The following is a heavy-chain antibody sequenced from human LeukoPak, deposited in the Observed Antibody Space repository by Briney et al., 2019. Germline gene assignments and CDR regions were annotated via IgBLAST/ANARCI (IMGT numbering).Heavy chain of an antibody. CDR2: IYYSGST. CDR3: VKSNSRYQPWTLDI. V-gene: IGHV4-59*01. D-gene: IGHD2-2*01. CDR1: GGSISSYY. Sequence: TSETLSLTCTVSGGSISSYYWSWIRQPPGKGLEWIGYIYYSGSTSYNPSLKSRVTISVDTSNNQLSLKVNSVTAADTAMYYCVKSNSRYQPWTLDIWGRGTMVTVSS. J-gene: IGHJ3*02.